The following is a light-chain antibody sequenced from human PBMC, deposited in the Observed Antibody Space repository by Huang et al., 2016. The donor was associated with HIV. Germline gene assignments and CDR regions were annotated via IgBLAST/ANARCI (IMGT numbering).Light chain of an antibody. J-gene: IGKJ4*01. CDR2: GAS. CDR1: QSVRSSS. Sequence: EIVLTQSPGTLSLSPGERATLSCRANQSVRSSSLAWYQQKPGQSPRLLIFGASNRATAIPDRFSGSGSATDFTLTISRLEPEDFAVYYCQQYGSSPLTFGGGTKVEIK. CDR3: QQYGSSPLT. V-gene: IGKV3-20*01.